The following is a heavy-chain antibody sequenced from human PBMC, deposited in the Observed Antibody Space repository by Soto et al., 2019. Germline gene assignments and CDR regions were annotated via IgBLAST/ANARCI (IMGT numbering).Heavy chain of an antibody. V-gene: IGHV1-69*12. J-gene: IGHJ5*02. D-gene: IGHD1-7*01. CDR2: IIPIFGTA. CDR3: ARDRRLRRTSFDP. CDR1: GGTFSSYA. Sequence: QVQLVQSGAEVKKPGSSVKVSCTASGGTFSSYAISWVRQAPGQGLEWMGGIIPIFGTANYAQKFQGRVTITADESTSTAYMELSSLRSDDTAVYYCARDRRLRRTSFDPWGQGTLVTVSS.